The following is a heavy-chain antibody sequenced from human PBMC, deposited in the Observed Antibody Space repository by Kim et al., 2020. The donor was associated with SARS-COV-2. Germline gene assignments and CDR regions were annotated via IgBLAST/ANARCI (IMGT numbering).Heavy chain of an antibody. D-gene: IGHD2-8*01. CDR2: ISYEGSIK. CDR1: GFSFNNYG. V-gene: IGHV3-30*18. CDR3: AKRLMVFALGPHGMDV. Sequence: GGSLRLSCAASGFSFNNYGMHWVRQAPGKGLEWVAMISYEGSIKYYKESVKGRFTISRDSSKNTLYLQMNSLRGEDTALYYCAKRLMVFALGPHGMDVWGQGTTVAVSS. J-gene: IGHJ6*02.